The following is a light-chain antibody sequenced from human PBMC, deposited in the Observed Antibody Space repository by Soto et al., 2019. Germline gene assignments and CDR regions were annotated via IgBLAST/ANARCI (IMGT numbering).Light chain of an antibody. CDR3: QQYSRSPWT. CDR2: GAS. V-gene: IGKV3-20*01. J-gene: IGKJ1*01. CDR1: QSVSSSY. Sequence: EIVLTQSPGTLSLSPGERATLSCRASQSVSSSYLAWYQQKPGQAPRLLIFGASSRATGIPDRFSGSGSGTDFTLTISRLEPEDFALYYCQQYSRSPWTFGQGTKVEIK.